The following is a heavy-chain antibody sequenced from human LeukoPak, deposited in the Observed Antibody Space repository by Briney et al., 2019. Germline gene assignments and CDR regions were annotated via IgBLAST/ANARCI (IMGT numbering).Heavy chain of an antibody. CDR3: AREGGGSNRCLD. CDR1: GGSPSGYF. CDR2: IYATGTT. V-gene: IGHV4-4*07. Sequence: SETLSLTRTLPGGSPSGYFWSSIPPPARKGLGWIGRIYATGTTNYNPSLKRRVTMSVDTSKNQFSLNLTSVTAADTAVYYCAREGGGSNRCLDWGQGTLVTVSS. J-gene: IGHJ1*01. D-gene: IGHD3-16*02.